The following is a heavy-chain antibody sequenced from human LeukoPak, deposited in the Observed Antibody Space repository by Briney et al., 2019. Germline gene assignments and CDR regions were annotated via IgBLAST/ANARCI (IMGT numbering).Heavy chain of an antibody. D-gene: IGHD2-15*01. V-gene: IGHV3-21*01. J-gene: IGHJ6*02. Sequence: GGSLRLSCAASGFTFSSYSMNWVRQAPGKGLEWVSSISSSSSYIYYADSVKGRFTISRDNAKNSLYLQMNSLRAEDTAVYYCARDSKGVAYYYGMDVWGQGTTVTVSS. CDR1: GFTFSSYS. CDR3: ARDSKGVAYYYGMDV. CDR2: ISSSSSYI.